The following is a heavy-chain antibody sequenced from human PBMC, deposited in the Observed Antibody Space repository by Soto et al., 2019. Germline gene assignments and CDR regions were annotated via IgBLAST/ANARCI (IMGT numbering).Heavy chain of an antibody. V-gene: IGHV3-21*01. Sequence: PGGSLRLSCAASGFTFSSYSMNWVRQAPGKGLEWVSSISSSSSYIYYADSVKGRFTISRDNAKNSLYLQMNSLRAEDTAVYYCARYRRHHLDTAMVYFDYWGQGTLVTVSS. CDR2: ISSSSSYI. J-gene: IGHJ4*02. CDR3: ARYRRHHLDTAMVYFDY. CDR1: GFTFSSYS. D-gene: IGHD5-18*01.